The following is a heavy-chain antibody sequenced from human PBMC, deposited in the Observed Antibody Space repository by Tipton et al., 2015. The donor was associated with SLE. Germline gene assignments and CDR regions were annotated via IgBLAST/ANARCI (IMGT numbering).Heavy chain of an antibody. CDR1: GGSISSSN. CDR2: ISSSGSTI. CDR3: ARDHSSGWYYFDY. V-gene: IGHV3-48*03. J-gene: IGHJ4*02. Sequence: LSLTCAVSGGSISSSNWWSWVRQAPGKGLEWVSYISSSGSTIYYADSVKGRFTISRDNAKNSLYLQMNSLRAEDTAVYYCARDHSSGWYYFDYWGQGTLVTVSS. D-gene: IGHD6-19*01.